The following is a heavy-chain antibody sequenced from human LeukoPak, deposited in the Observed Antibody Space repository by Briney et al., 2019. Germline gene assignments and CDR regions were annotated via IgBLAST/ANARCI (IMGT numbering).Heavy chain of an antibody. CDR2: ISGSGGST. D-gene: IGHD3-22*01. V-gene: IGHV3-23*01. Sequence: GGSLRLSCAASGFTFNNFAMSWVRQTPEKGLEWVSAISGSGGSTYYADSVKGRFTISRDNSKNTLYLQMNSLRAEDTAVYYCAKTYYYDSSGYYWFWDYWGQGTLVTVSS. J-gene: IGHJ4*02. CDR3: AKTYYYDSSGYYWFWDY. CDR1: GFTFNNFA.